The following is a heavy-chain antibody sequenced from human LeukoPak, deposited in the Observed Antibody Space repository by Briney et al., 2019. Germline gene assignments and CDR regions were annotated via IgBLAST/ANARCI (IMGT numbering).Heavy chain of an antibody. Sequence: SVKVSCKASGGTFSSYAISWVRQAPGQGLEWVGGIIPIFGTANYAQKFQGRVTITADESTSTAYMELSSLRSEDTAVYYCARMSFLKQRTPPRPDDAFDIWGQGTMITVSS. V-gene: IGHV1-69*01. CDR2: IIPIFGTA. CDR3: ARMSFLKQRTPPRPDDAFDI. J-gene: IGHJ3*02. CDR1: GGTFSSYA. D-gene: IGHD6-6*01.